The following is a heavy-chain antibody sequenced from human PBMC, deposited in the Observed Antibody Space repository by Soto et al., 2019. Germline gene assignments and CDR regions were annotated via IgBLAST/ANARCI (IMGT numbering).Heavy chain of an antibody. CDR1: GFTFDDYA. V-gene: IGHV3-9*01. J-gene: IGHJ4*02. Sequence: EVQLVESGGGLVQPGRTLRLSCAASGFTFDDYAMHWVRQAPGKGLEWVSGISWNSGSIGYADSVKGRFTISRDNAKNSLYLQMNSLRAEDTALYYCAKGGYGSGSYQYFDYWGQGTLVTVSS. CDR2: ISWNSGSI. D-gene: IGHD3-10*01. CDR3: AKGGYGSGSYQYFDY.